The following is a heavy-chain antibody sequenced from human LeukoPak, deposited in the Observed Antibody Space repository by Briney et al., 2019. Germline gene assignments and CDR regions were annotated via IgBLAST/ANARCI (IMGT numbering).Heavy chain of an antibody. J-gene: IGHJ6*02. D-gene: IGHD1-26*01. CDR2: IIPIFGTA. CDR3: ARDSVGATSHRGGPDYYYGMDV. V-gene: IGHV1-69*13. CDR1: GGTFSSYA. Sequence: GASVKVSCKASGGTFSSYAISWVRQAPGQGLEWMGGIIPIFGTANYAQKFQGRVTITADESTSTAYMELSSLRSEDTAVYYCARDSVGATSHRGGPDYYYGMDVWGQGTTVTVSS.